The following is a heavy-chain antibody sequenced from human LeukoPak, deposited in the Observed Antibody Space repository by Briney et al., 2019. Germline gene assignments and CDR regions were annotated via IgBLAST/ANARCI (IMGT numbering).Heavy chain of an antibody. CDR1: GGSISSSNW. D-gene: IGHD6-6*01. V-gene: IGHV4-4*02. CDR3: ARRPSGFDP. Sequence: SGTLSLTCAVSGGSISSSNWWSWVRQPPGKGLEWIGSIYYSGSTCYNPSLKSRVTISVDTSKNQFSLKLSSVTAADTAVYYCARRPSGFDPWGQGTLVTVSS. J-gene: IGHJ5*02. CDR2: IYYSGST.